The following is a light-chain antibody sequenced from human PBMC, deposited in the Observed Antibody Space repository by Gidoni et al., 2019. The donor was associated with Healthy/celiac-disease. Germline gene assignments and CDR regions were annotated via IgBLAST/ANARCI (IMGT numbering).Light chain of an antibody. Sequence: GDRVTITCRASQSISSYLNWYQQKPGKAPKLLIYAASSLQSGVPSRFSGSGSGTDFTLTISSLQPEDFATYYCQQSYSTPLNFGGGTKVEIK. V-gene: IGKV1-39*01. CDR1: QSISSY. CDR2: AAS. CDR3: QQSYSTPLN. J-gene: IGKJ4*01.